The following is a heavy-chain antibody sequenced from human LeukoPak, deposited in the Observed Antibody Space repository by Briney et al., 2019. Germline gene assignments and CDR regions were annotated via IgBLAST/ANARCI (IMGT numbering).Heavy chain of an antibody. J-gene: IGHJ6*02. V-gene: IGHV3-23*01. CDR2: ISGSGGST. CDR3: ARGRVGATRTPYGMDV. D-gene: IGHD1-26*01. Sequence: GGSLRLSCAASGFTFSSYAMSWVRQAPGKGLEWVSAISGSGGSTYYADSVKGRFTISRDNSKNTLYLQMNSLRAEDTAVYYCARGRVGATRTPYGMDVWGQGTTVTVSS. CDR1: GFTFSSYA.